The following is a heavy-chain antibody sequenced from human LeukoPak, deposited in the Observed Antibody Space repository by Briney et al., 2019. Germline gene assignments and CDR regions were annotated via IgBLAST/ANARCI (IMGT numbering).Heavy chain of an antibody. V-gene: IGHV3-30*02. D-gene: IGHD5-18*01. J-gene: IGHJ4*02. CDR2: IRYDGSNK. Sequence: GGSLRLSCAASGFTFSSYGMHWVRQAPGKGLEWVAFIRYDGSNKYYADSVKGRFTISRDNSKNTLYLQMNSLRAEDTAVYYCARVVYSYGLYKEYWGQGTLVTVSS. CDR1: GFTFSSYG. CDR3: ARVVYSYGLYKEY.